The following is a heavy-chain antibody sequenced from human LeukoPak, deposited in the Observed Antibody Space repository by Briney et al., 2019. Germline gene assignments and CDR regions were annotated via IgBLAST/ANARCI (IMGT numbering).Heavy chain of an antibody. V-gene: IGHV1-46*01. CDR1: GYTFTGYY. CDR2: ISPSGGST. D-gene: IGHD2-21*02. J-gene: IGHJ2*01. Sequence: ASVKVSCKASGYTFTGYYMHWVRQAPGQGPEWMGVISPSGGSTTYAQKFQGRVTLTRDMSTSTDYLELSSLRSEDTAVYYCARDRRLAYCGGDCYSGADWYFDLWGRGTLVTVSS. CDR3: ARDRRLAYCGGDCYSGADWYFDL.